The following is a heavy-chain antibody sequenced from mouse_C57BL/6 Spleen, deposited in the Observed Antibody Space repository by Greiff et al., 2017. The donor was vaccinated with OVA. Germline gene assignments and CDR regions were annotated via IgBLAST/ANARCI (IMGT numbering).Heavy chain of an antibody. D-gene: IGHD1-1*01. V-gene: IGHV1-55*01. CDR3: ARYGSSYPYAMDY. J-gene: IGHJ4*01. CDR1: GYTFTSYW. CDR2: IYPGSGST. Sequence: QVQLQQPGAELVKPGASVKMSCKASGYTFTSYWITWVKQRPGQGLEWIGDIYPGSGSTKYNEKFKSKATLTVDTSSSTAYMQLSSLTSEDSAVYYCARYGSSYPYAMDYWGQGTSVTVSS.